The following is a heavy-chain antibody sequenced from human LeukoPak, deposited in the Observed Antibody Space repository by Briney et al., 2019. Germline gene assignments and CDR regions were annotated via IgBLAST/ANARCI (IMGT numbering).Heavy chain of an antibody. V-gene: IGHV5-51*01. J-gene: IGHJ4*02. D-gene: IGHD2-21*02. CDR1: GSIFTSYW. CDR2: IYPGDSDT. Sequence: GGSLQISGKGSGSIFTSYWIGGVRQLPGKGLEWMGIIYPGDSDTRYSPSFQGQVTISADKSISTAYLQWSSLKASDTAMYYCARHVAVTTPNDYWGQGTLVTVSS. CDR3: ARHVAVTTPNDY.